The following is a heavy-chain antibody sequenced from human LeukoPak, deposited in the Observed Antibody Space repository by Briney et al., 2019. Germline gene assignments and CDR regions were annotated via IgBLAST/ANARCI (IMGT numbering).Heavy chain of an antibody. CDR1: GGSISSSSYY. Sequence: SETLSLTCTVSGGSISSSSYYWGWIRQPPGKGLEWIGYIYYSGSTNYNPSLKSRVTISVDTSKNQFSLKLSSVTAADTAVYYCARDINWMAFDIWGQGTMVTVSS. V-gene: IGHV4-61*01. D-gene: IGHD2-2*03. J-gene: IGHJ3*02. CDR2: IYYSGST. CDR3: ARDINWMAFDI.